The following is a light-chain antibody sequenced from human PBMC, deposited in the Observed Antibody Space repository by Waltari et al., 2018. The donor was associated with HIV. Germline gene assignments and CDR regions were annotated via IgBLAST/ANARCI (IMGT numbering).Light chain of an antibody. V-gene: IGKV3-15*01. CDR3: QQYNNWPRT. Sequence: EIVMTQSPATLSVSPGETATLSCRASQSVRSNLAWYQQKPGQAPRLLIYGASTRATGIPARVSGSVSGTEFTLTVSSLQSEHFAVYYCQQYNNWPRTFGQGTKVEIK. CDR1: QSVRSN. J-gene: IGKJ1*01. CDR2: GAS.